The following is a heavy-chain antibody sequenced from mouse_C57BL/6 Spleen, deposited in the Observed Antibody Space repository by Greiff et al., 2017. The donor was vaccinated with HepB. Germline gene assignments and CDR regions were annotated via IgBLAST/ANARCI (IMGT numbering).Heavy chain of an antibody. CDR1: GYAFSSYW. CDR2: IYPGDGDT. CDR3: ARPSMVGDYAMDY. V-gene: IGHV1-80*01. D-gene: IGHD2-1*01. Sequence: VQLQQSGAELVKPGASVKISCKASGYAFSSYWMNWVKQRPGKGLEWIGQIYPGDGDTNNNGKFKGKATLTADKSSSTAYMQLSSLTSEDSAVYFCARPSMVGDYAMDYWGQGTSVTVPS. J-gene: IGHJ4*01.